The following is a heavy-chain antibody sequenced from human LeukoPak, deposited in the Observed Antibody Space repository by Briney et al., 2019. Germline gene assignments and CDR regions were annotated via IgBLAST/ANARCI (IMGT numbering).Heavy chain of an antibody. CDR3: ATGIAARLWLAYYFDY. J-gene: IGHJ4*02. CDR2: FDPEDGET. D-gene: IGHD6-6*01. V-gene: IGHV1-24*01. Sequence: ASVKVSCKVSGYTLTELSMHWVRQAPGKGLEWMGGFDPEDGETIYAQKFQGRVTMTEDTSTDTAYMELSSLRSEDTAVYYCATGIAARLWLAYYFDYWGQGTLVTVSS. CDR1: GYTLTELS.